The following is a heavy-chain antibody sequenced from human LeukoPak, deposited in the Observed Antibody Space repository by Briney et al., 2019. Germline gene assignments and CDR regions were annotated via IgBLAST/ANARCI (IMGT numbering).Heavy chain of an antibody. Sequence: SETLSLTCAVYGGSFSGYYWGWIRQPPGKGLEWIGEINHSGSTNYNPSLKSRVTISVDTSKNQFSLKLSSVTAADTAVYYCASYCSGGSCYAAFDIWGQGTMVTVSS. CDR3: ASYCSGGSCYAAFDI. V-gene: IGHV4-34*01. CDR2: INHSGST. CDR1: GGSFSGYY. D-gene: IGHD2-15*01. J-gene: IGHJ3*02.